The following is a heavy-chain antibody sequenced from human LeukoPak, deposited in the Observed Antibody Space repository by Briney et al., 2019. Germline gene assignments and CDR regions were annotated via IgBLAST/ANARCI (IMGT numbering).Heavy chain of an antibody. D-gene: IGHD3-9*01. V-gene: IGHV1-69*13. CDR1: GGTFSTYA. CDR3: ARARYYDILTGQTFDY. J-gene: IGHJ4*02. Sequence: RASVKVSCKASGGTFSTYAISWVRQAPGQGLEWMGGIIPIFGTANYAQKFQGRVTITADESTSTAYMELSSLRSEDTAVYYCARARYYDILTGQTFDYWGQGTLVTVSS. CDR2: IIPIFGTA.